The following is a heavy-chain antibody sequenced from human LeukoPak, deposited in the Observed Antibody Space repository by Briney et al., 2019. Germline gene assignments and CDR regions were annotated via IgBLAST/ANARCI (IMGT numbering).Heavy chain of an antibody. CDR1: GGSFSGYY. CDR2: INHSGST. CDR3: ARGRRIVVVPAAIAAGPFDY. J-gene: IGHJ4*02. Sequence: SGTLSLTCAVYGGSFSGYYWSWIRQPPGKGLEWIGEINHSGSTNYNPSLKSRVTISVDTSKNQFSLKLSSVTAADTAVYYCARGRRIVVVPAAIAAGPFDYWGQGTLVTVSS. D-gene: IGHD2-2*02. V-gene: IGHV4-34*01.